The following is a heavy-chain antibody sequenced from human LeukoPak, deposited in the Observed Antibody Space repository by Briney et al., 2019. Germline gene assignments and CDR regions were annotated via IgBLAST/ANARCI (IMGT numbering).Heavy chain of an antibody. CDR2: ISAYNGNT. J-gene: IGHJ3*02. Sequence: ASVKVSCKASGYTFTSYGISWVRQAPGQGLEWMGWISAYNGNTNYAQKLQGRVTMTTDTSTSTAYMELRSLRSDDTAVYYCARDLLVFPGTGAFDIWGQGTMVTVSS. CDR1: GYTFTSYG. CDR3: ARDLLVFPGTGAFDI. V-gene: IGHV1-18*01. D-gene: IGHD2-2*01.